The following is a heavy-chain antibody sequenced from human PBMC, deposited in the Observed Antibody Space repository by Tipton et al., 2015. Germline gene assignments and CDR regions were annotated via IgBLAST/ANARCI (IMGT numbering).Heavy chain of an antibody. CDR1: GGTFSTYV. J-gene: IGHJ6*02. CDR3: ATDVKPYGLDV. V-gene: IGHV1-69*01. CDR2: IIPSLNTI. Sequence: QLVQSGPEVKKPGSSVKVSCKASGGTFSTYVISWVRQAPGQGLEWMGGIIPSLNTIKNAQQFQDRLTLAADESTSTMYMELSSLTSEDTAVYYCATDVKPYGLDVWGQGTTVTVSS.